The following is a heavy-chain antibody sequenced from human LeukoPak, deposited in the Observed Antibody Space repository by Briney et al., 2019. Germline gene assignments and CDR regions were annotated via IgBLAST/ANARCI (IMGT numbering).Heavy chain of an antibody. CDR3: ARVAYYDSGSYSHDY. CDR1: GGSVSSSSCY. CDR2: IYYSGST. D-gene: IGHD3-10*01. Sequence: PSETLSLTCTVSGGSVSSSSCYWGWIRQPPGKGLEWIGSIYYSGSTYNNPSLRSRVTISVDTSKDQFSLRLSSVTAADTALYYCARVAYYDSGSYSHDYWGQGTLVTVSS. V-gene: IGHV4-39*01. J-gene: IGHJ4*02.